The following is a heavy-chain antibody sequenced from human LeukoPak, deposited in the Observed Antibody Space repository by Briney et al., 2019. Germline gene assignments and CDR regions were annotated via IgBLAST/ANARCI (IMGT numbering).Heavy chain of an antibody. CDR3: AKVDNWKYGHHDF. CDR2: ISGSDGTT. Sequence: GGSLRLSCAASGFTFSSYSMNWVRQAPGKGLEWVSSISGSDGTTYYADSVKGRFTISRDNSKYTLSLQMNSLRTEDTAVYYCAKVDNWKYGHHDFWGQGTLVTVSS. V-gene: IGHV3-23*01. CDR1: GFTFSSYS. D-gene: IGHD1-1*01. J-gene: IGHJ4*02.